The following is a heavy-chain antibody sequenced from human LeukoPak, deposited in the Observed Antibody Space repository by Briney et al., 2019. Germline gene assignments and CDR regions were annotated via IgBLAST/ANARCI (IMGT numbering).Heavy chain of an antibody. V-gene: IGHV4-34*01. Sequence: SETLSLTCAVYGGSFSGDYWSWIRQPPGKGLEWIGEINHSGGTNYNPSLKSRVTISVDTSKNQFSLKVTSVTAADTAVYYCATVRGARGYYYYGMDVWGQGTTVTVSS. CDR1: GGSFSGDY. D-gene: IGHD3-10*01. CDR2: INHSGGT. CDR3: ATVRGARGYYYYGMDV. J-gene: IGHJ6*02.